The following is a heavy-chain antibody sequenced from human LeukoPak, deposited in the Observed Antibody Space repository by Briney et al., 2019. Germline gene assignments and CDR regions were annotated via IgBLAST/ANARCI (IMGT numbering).Heavy chain of an antibody. V-gene: IGHV1-69*05. CDR2: IIPIFGTA. Sequence: GASVKVSCKASGGTFSSYAISWVRQAPGQGLEWMGGIIPIFGTANYAQKFQGRVTITTDESTSTAYMELSSLRSEDTAVYYCARDSITMVRGEVYYYYYMDVWGKGTTVTVSS. J-gene: IGHJ6*03. CDR1: GGTFSSYA. CDR3: ARDSITMVRGEVYYYYYMDV. D-gene: IGHD3-10*01.